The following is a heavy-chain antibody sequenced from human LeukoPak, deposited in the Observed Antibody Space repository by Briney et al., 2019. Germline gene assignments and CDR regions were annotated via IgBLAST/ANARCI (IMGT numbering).Heavy chain of an antibody. CDR3: ARHTLGTSGYYPLDY. J-gene: IGHJ4*02. CDR2: IYYSGNT. D-gene: IGHD3-22*01. CDR1: GGSICGYY. V-gene: IGHV4-59*08. Sequence: SETLSLTCTVSGGSICGYYWSWIRQPPGKGLEWIGYIYYSGNTNYSPSLSGRVTISVDTPKNQFSLKLSSVTAADTAVYYCARHTLGTSGYYPLDYWGQGTLVTVSS.